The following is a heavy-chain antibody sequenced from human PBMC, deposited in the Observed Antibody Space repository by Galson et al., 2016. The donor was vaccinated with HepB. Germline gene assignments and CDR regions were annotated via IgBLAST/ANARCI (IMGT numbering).Heavy chain of an antibody. CDR3: SRTFDGSAYFFPDFDH. J-gene: IGHJ4*02. Sequence: SLRLSCAASGFTFSDTAMHWVRQASGKGLEWVGLIKRKPNNYATVYGASVTGRFTISRDDSKNTAYLQMDSLKTEDTAVYYCSRTFDGSAYFFPDFDHWGQGTLATVSS. CDR2: IKRKPNNYAT. CDR1: GFTFSDTA. V-gene: IGHV3-73*01. D-gene: IGHD3-22*01.